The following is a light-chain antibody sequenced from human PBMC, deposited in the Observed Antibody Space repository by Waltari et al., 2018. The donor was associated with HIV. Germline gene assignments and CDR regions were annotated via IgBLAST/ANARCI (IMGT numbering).Light chain of an antibody. J-gene: IGLJ3*02. CDR2: SKS. CDR1: TSNIGNNT. Sequence: QPVLTQPPSASGTPGQRVTISCSGTTSNIGNNTVSWYQHLPGAAPKLLLYSKSQRPLGAPDRFSSSKSGTSASLAISGLRSEDEADYYCATWDGSLNVVFGGGTKLTVL. V-gene: IGLV1-44*01. CDR3: ATWDGSLNVV.